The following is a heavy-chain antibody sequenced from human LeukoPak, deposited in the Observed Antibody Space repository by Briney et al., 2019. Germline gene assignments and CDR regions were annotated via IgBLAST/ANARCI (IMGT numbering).Heavy chain of an antibody. CDR3: ARDHYDFWSGYSDAFDI. D-gene: IGHD3-3*01. V-gene: IGHV4-34*01. CDR1: GGSFSGYY. CDR2: INHSGST. Sequence: PSETLSLTCAVYGGSFSGYYWSWIRQPPGKGLEWIGEINHSGSTNYNPSLKSRVTISVDTSKNQFSLKLSSVTAADTAVYYCARDHYDFWSGYSDAFDIWGQGTMVTVSS. J-gene: IGHJ3*02.